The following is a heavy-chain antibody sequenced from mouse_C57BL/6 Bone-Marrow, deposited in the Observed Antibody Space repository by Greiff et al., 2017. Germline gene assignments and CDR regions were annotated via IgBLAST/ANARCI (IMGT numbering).Heavy chain of an antibody. V-gene: IGHV14-4*01. CDR1: GFNIKDDY. CDR2: IDPEIGDT. Sequence: VQLQQSGAELVRPGASVKWACTASGFNIKDDYIHWVKQRPEQGLEWIGWIDPEIGDTEYASKFQGKGTIRSDTSSNTAYLQLSSLTSEDTAVYYCSSCEGNYFDLWGQGTPLTVAS. J-gene: IGHJ2*01. D-gene: IGHD3-1*01. CDR3: SSCEGNYFDL.